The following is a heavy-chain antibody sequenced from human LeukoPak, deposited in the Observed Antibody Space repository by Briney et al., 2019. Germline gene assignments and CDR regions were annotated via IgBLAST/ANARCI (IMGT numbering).Heavy chain of an antibody. CDR2: INAGNGNT. CDR1: GGTFSSYA. D-gene: IGHD1-14*01. V-gene: IGHV1-3*01. J-gene: IGHJ4*02. Sequence: ASVKVSCKASGGTFSSYAISWVRQAPGQRLEWMGWINAGNGNTKYSQKFQGRVTITRDTSASTAYMELSSLRSEDTAVYYCARDPDQTLGFDYWGQGTLVTVSS. CDR3: ARDPDQTLGFDY.